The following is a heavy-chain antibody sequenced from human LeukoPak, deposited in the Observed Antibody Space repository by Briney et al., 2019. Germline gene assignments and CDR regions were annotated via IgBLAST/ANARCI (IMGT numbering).Heavy chain of an antibody. Sequence: SGGSLRLSCVASGFTFRSYGMHWVRQAPGKGLEWVAVIWFDGSNEYYADSVKGRFTISRDNSKNTLYLQMTSLGPEDTAVYYCAKEFYDSGTIVMRGQGTLVTVSS. V-gene: IGHV3-30*02. CDR1: GFTFRSYG. CDR2: IWFDGSNE. J-gene: IGHJ4*02. D-gene: IGHD3-10*01. CDR3: AKEFYDSGTIVM.